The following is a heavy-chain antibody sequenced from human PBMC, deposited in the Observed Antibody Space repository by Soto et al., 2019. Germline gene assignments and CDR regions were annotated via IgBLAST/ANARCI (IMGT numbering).Heavy chain of an antibody. J-gene: IGHJ4*02. D-gene: IGHD3-22*01. Sequence: GESLKISCKGSGYSFTSYWIGWVRQMPGKGLEWMGIIYPGDSDTRYSPSFQGQVTISADKSFSTAYLQWSSLKASDSAMYYCARLLTRDDSSGYPDYWGQGTLVTVSS. CDR1: GYSFTSYW. V-gene: IGHV5-51*01. CDR2: IYPGDSDT. CDR3: ARLLTRDDSSGYPDY.